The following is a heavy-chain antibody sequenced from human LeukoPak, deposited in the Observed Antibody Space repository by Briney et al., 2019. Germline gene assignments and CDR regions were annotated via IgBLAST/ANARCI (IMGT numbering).Heavy chain of an antibody. Sequence: GGSLRLSCAASEFTFSNYAMNWVRQAPGKGLEWVSGISGGGGSTYYADSVKGRFTISRDNSKNTLYLQMNSLRVEDTAVYYCARGHYGRDYWGQGTLVTVSS. CDR2: ISGGGGST. CDR1: EFTFSNYA. D-gene: IGHD4-17*01. V-gene: IGHV3-23*01. J-gene: IGHJ4*02. CDR3: ARGHYGRDY.